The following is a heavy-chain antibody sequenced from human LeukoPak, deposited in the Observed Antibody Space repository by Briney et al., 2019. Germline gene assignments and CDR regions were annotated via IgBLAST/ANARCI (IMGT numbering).Heavy chain of an antibody. V-gene: IGHV4-34*01. D-gene: IGHD3-3*01. J-gene: IGHJ4*02. CDR3: ARGPYYDFWSGYYWGAFDY. Sequence: SETLSLTCAVYGGSFSGYYWSWIRQPPRKGLEWIGEINHSGSTNYNPSLKSRVTISVDTSKNQFSLKLSSVTAADTAVYYCARGPYYDFWSGYYWGAFDYWGQGTLVTVSS. CDR1: GGSFSGYY. CDR2: INHSGST.